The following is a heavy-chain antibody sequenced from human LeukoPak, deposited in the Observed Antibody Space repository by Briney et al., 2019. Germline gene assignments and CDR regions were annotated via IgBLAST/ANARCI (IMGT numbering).Heavy chain of an antibody. D-gene: IGHD6-13*01. CDR3: ATHLSSTWYVAFDY. CDR2: FDPGEGKP. J-gene: IGHJ4*02. CDR1: GYTLTELS. V-gene: IGHV1-24*01. Sequence: VASVKVSCKVSGYTLTELSMHWVRQAPGKGLEYVRGFDPGEGKPMYAQQFQGRVSMTEDTSTDTAYLELTSLRSEDTAVYYCATHLSSTWYVAFDYWGQGALVTVSS.